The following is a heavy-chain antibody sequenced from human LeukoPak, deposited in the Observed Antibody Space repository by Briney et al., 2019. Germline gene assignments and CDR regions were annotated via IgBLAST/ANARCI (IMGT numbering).Heavy chain of an antibody. V-gene: IGHV4-59*01. CDR2: IYYTGRT. J-gene: IGHJ6*02. CDR3: AKFWGAAGTLNYGMDV. CDR1: GGSITSYY. Sequence: SETLSLTCNVSGGSITSYYWSWIRQPPGKGLEWIGDIYYTGRTDYNSSHKSRVTISVDTSRSQFSLKLSSVTTADTAVYYCAKFWGAAGTLNYGMDVWGQGTMVTVSS. D-gene: IGHD6-13*01.